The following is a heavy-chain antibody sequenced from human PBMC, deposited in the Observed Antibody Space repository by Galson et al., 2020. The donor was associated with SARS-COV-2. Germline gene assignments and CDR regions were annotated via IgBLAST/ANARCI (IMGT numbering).Heavy chain of an antibody. D-gene: IGHD5-18*01. CDR2: TYWDDGK. V-gene: IGHV2-5*02. J-gene: IGHJ4*02. Sequence: SGPTLVKPTQPLTLTCNFSGFSLTTTTMAVSWIRQPPGKALEWLALTYWDDGKCISPSLKSRLTITKETSKNQVVLQMTSMDPVDTATYYCARYRLTYFDYWGQGTLVSVSS. CDR3: ARYRLTYFDY. CDR1: GFSLTTTTMA.